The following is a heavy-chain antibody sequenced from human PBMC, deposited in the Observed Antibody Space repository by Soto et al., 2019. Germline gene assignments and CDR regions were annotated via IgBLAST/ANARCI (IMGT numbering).Heavy chain of an antibody. CDR1: GDSISSPNW. V-gene: IGHV4-4*02. CDR3: AREGFDHRPDY. CDR2: MFASGSS. Sequence: QVQLQESGPGLVKPSETLSLTCAVSGDSISSPNWWSWYRQPPGKGLELVGEMFASGSSNYNPPLTGRVTMSLGTSKNHFSLRLTSLTAADTAIYYCAREGFDHRPDYWGQGIPVTVSS. J-gene: IGHJ4*02.